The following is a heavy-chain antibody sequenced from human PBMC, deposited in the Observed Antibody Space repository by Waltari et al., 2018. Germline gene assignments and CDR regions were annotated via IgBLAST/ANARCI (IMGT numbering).Heavy chain of an antibody. J-gene: IGHJ6*02. CDR3: ARDTAGYAGTKLYYYYYGMDV. Sequence: QVQLVQSGAEVMKPGSSVKVSCKASGGTFSSYAISWVRQAPGQGLEWMGGIIPIFGTANYAQKFQGRVTITTDESTSTAYMELSSLRSEDTAVYYCARDTAGYAGTKLYYYYYGMDVWGQGTTVTVSS. V-gene: IGHV1-69*05. CDR1: GGTFSSYA. D-gene: IGHD5-12*01. CDR2: IIPIFGTA.